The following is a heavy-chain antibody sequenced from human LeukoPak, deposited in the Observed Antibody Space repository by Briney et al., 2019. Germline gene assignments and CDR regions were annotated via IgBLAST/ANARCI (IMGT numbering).Heavy chain of an antibody. CDR1: GVTVSSNY. D-gene: IGHD2-15*01. CDR3: ARVLNCSGGSCGDAFDI. V-gene: IGHV3-53*01. J-gene: IGHJ3*02. CDR2: IYSGGST. Sequence: GGSLRLSCAASGVTVSSNYMSWVRQAPGKGLEWVSVIYSGGSTYYADSVKGRFTISRDNSKNTLYLQMNSLRAEDTAVYYCARVLNCSGGSCGDAFDIWGQGTMVTVSS.